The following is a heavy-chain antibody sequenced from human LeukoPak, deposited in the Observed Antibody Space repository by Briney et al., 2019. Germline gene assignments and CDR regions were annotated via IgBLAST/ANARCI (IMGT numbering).Heavy chain of an antibody. Sequence: SETLSLTCTVSGGSISSYYWSWIRQPPGKGLEWIGYIYYSGSTNYNPSLKSRVTISVDTSKNQFSLKLSSVTAADTAVYYCARDVSGSSWHSSRSYWYFDLWGRGTLVTVSS. J-gene: IGHJ2*01. CDR2: IYYSGST. D-gene: IGHD6-13*01. CDR3: ARDVSGSSWHSSRSYWYFDL. CDR1: GGSISSYY. V-gene: IGHV4-59*01.